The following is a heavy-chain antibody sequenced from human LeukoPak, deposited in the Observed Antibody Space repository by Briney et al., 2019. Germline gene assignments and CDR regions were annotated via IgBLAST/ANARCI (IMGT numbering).Heavy chain of an antibody. CDR3: ARVSLVGGVIVTPAFDI. J-gene: IGHJ3*02. D-gene: IGHD3-16*02. CDR1: GGSISSYY. CDR2: IYYSGST. V-gene: IGHV4-59*01. Sequence: SETLSLTCTVSGGSISSYYWSWIRQPPGKGLEWIGYIYYSGSTNYNPSLKSRVTISVDTSRNQFSLKLSSVTAADTAVYYCARVSLVGGVIVTPAFDIWGQGTMVTVSS.